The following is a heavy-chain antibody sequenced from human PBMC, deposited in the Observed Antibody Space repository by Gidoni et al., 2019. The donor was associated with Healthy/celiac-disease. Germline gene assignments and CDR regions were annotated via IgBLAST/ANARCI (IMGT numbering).Heavy chain of an antibody. CDR2: ICGSGGST. CDR3: AKGLSGSYGWFDP. CDR1: GFTFSSYA. D-gene: IGHD1-26*01. J-gene: IGHJ5*02. Sequence: EVQLLESGGGLVQPGGSLRLSCSASGFTFSSYAMSWVRQAPGKGLEWVSAICGSGGSTYYADSVKGRFTISRDNSKNTLYLQMNSLRAEDTAVYYCAKGLSGSYGWFDPWGQGTLVTVSS. V-gene: IGHV3-23*01.